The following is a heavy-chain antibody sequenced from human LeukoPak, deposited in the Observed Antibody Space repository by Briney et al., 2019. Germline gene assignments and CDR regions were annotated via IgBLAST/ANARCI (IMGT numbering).Heavy chain of an antibody. D-gene: IGHD1-26*01. Sequence: SVKVSCKASGGTFINYAINWVRQAPGQGLEWMGGIIPLFRTANYAQNFQGRATITADESTRTAYMELSSLRSEDTAVYYCARESQWELLNPHYYYYGMDVWGQGTTVTVSS. CDR2: IIPLFRTA. J-gene: IGHJ6*02. CDR3: ARESQWELLNPHYYYYGMDV. V-gene: IGHV1-69*13. CDR1: GGTFINYA.